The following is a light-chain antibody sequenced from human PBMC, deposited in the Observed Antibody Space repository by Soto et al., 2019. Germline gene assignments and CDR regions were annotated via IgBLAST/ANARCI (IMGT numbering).Light chain of an antibody. V-gene: IGLV4-60*02. Sequence: QSVLTQSSSASASLGSSVKLTCTLSSGHSSYIIAWHQQQPGKAPRYLMKLEGSGAYNRGSGVPDRFSGSSSGADRYLTISNLQFEDEAAYYCEPWDSYTLVFGGGTQLNVL. J-gene: IGLJ2*01. CDR3: EPWDSYTLV. CDR2: LEGSGAY. CDR1: SGHSSYI.